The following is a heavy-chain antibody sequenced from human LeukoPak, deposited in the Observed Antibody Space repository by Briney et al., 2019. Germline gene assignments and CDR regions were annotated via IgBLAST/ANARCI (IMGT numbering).Heavy chain of an antibody. Sequence: PGGSLRLSCAASGLTFSSYSMNWVRQAPGKGLEWVSSISSSSSYIYYADSVKGRFTISRDNAKNSLYLQMNSLRAEDTAVYYCARDDYGGTNFDYWGQGTLVTVSS. V-gene: IGHV3-21*01. CDR3: ARDDYGGTNFDY. D-gene: IGHD4-23*01. CDR1: GLTFSSYS. J-gene: IGHJ4*02. CDR2: ISSSSSYI.